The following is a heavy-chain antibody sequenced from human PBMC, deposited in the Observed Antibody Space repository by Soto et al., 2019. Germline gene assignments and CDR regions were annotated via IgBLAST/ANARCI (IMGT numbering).Heavy chain of an antibody. Sequence: PGESLKISCQGSGYTFTSYWILWVRQMPGRGLEWMGSIYPGDSDTRYSPSFQGQVTISVDKSLITAYLQWNSLKASDTAVYYCARPRSSWYDWFDPWGQGTLVPVSS. CDR1: GYTFTSYW. CDR2: IYPGDSDT. V-gene: IGHV5-51*01. CDR3: ARPRSSWYDWFDP. J-gene: IGHJ5*02. D-gene: IGHD6-13*01.